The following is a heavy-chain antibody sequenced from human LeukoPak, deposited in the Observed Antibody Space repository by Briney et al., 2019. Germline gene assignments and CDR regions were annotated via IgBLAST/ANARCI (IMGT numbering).Heavy chain of an antibody. D-gene: IGHD3-22*01. CDR2: IYSGGST. J-gene: IGHJ4*02. Sequence: PGGSLRLSCAASGFTVSSNYMSWVRQAPGKGLEWVSVIYSGGSTYYADSVKGRFTISRDNSKNTLYLQMNSLRAEDTAVYYCASEGDSSGYEYFDYWGQGTLVTVSS. CDR1: GFTVSSNY. CDR3: ASEGDSSGYEYFDY. V-gene: IGHV3-53*05.